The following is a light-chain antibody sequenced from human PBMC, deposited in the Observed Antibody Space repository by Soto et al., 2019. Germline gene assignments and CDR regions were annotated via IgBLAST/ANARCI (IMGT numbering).Light chain of an antibody. V-gene: IGKV1-39*01. J-gene: IGKJ4*01. CDR2: ATS. CDR3: QQSYSTPT. CDR1: QTLATA. Sequence: DIQMTQSTSSLSASVGDRVTITCRASQTLATALNWYQQKPGKAPKLLIYATSILQSGVPSRFSGSGFGTDFTLTISSLQPEDFATYYCQQSYSTPTFGGGTKVEIK.